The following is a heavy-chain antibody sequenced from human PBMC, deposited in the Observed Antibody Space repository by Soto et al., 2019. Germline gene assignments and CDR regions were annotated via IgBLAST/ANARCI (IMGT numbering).Heavy chain of an antibody. CDR3: ARDTRGGMDV. D-gene: IGHD3-10*01. V-gene: IGHV3-30-3*01. CDR2: ISYDGSNK. J-gene: IGHJ6*02. CDR1: GFTFSSGA. Sequence: PGGSLRLSCAASGFTFSSGALHWVRQAPGKGLEGVAVISYDGSNKYYADSVKGRFTISRDNSKNTLDLQMNSLRAEDTAVYYCARDTRGGMDVWGQGTTVTVSS.